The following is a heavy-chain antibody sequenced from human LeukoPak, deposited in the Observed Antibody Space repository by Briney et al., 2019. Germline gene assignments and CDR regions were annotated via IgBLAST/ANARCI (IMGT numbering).Heavy chain of an antibody. CDR1: GYTFTSYY. CDR3: ARGRSDSSGSAEYFQH. V-gene: IGHV1-46*01. CDR2: INPSGGST. Sequence: GASVKVSCKASGYTFTSYYMHWVRQAPGQGLEWMGTINPSGGSTSYAQKFQGRVTMTRDTSTSTVYMELSSLRSEDTAVYYCARGRSDSSGSAEYFQHWGQGTLVTVSS. D-gene: IGHD3-22*01. J-gene: IGHJ1*01.